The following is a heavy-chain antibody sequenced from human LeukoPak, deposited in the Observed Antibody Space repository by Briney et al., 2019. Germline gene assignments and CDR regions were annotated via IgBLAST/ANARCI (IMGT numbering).Heavy chain of an antibody. Sequence: GGSLRLSCAASGFTFSSYGMHWVRQAPGKGLEWVAFIRYDGSNKYYADSVKGRFTISRDNSKNTLYLQMNSLRAEDTAVYYCARDPLTPPIAVAGTFGMDVWGQGTTVTVSS. CDR1: GFTFSSYG. D-gene: IGHD6-19*01. V-gene: IGHV3-30*02. CDR2: IRYDGSNK. CDR3: ARDPLTPPIAVAGTFGMDV. J-gene: IGHJ6*02.